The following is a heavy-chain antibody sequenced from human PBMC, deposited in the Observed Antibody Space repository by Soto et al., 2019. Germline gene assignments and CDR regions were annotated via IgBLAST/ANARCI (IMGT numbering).Heavy chain of an antibody. J-gene: IGHJ6*02. CDR1: GFTFSSYS. D-gene: IGHD6-19*01. CDR3: ARWDAVSYYYGMDV. V-gene: IGHV3-48*02. CDR2: ISSSSSTI. Sequence: EVQLVESGGGLVQPGGSLRLSCAASGFTFSSYSMNWVRQAPGKGLEWVSYISSSSSTIYYADSVKGRFTISRDNAKNSLYLQMNSLRDEDTAVYYWARWDAVSYYYGMDVWGQGTTVTVSS.